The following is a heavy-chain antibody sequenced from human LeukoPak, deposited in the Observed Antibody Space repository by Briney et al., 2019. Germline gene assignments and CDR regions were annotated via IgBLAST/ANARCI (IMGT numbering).Heavy chain of an antibody. CDR2: ISSSSDYI. V-gene: IGHV3-21*01. CDR3: ASALGLTILRGPPNY. Sequence: GGSLRLSCAASGFTFSSYSMNWVRQAPGKELEWVSYISSSSDYIYYADSVKGRFTISRDNAKHSLYLQMNSLRAEDTAVYYCASALGLTILRGPPNYWGQGTLVTVSS. CDR1: GFTFSSYS. D-gene: IGHD3-10*01. J-gene: IGHJ4*02.